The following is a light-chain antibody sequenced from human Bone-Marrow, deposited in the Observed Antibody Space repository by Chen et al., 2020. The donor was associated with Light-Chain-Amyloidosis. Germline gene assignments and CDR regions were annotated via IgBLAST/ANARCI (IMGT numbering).Light chain of an antibody. CDR3: QQRVNWRT. CDR1: QGVRSTN. J-gene: IGKJ4*01. CDR2: DAS. Sequence: LLTQSPCPLSSSPGERATLSCRASQGVRSTNLAWYQQKPGQAPRLLIYDASKRATGIPARFSGSGSGTDCTLTISSLETEDFAVYYCQQRVNWRTFGGGTKVEFK. V-gene: IGKV3-11*01.